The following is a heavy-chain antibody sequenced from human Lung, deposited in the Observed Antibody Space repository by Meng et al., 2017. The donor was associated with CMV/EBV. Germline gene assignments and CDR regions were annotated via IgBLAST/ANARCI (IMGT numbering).Heavy chain of an antibody. V-gene: IGHV4-31*03. J-gene: IGHJ4*02. CDR3: ARTHDSSGYFLFDY. Sequence: LXCTVSGGSISSGGYYWSWIRQHPGKGLEWIGYIYYSGSTYYNPSLKSRVTISVDTSKNQFSLKLSSVTAADTAVYYCARTHDSSGYFLFDYWGQGTXVTVSS. D-gene: IGHD3-22*01. CDR2: IYYSGST. CDR1: GGSISSGGYY.